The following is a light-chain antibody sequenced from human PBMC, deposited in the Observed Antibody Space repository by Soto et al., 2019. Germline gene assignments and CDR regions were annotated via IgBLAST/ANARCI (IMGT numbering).Light chain of an antibody. CDR1: SSDVGGYNY. V-gene: IGLV2-14*01. CDR3: TSFTTISTWV. Sequence: QSVLTQPVSVSGSPGQSITISCTGTSSDVGGYNYVSWFQQHPGKAPKLKIYEVSNRPSGVSNRFSGSKSGNTASLTISELQAEDEADYYCTSFTTISTWVFGGGTKLTVL. J-gene: IGLJ3*02. CDR2: EVS.